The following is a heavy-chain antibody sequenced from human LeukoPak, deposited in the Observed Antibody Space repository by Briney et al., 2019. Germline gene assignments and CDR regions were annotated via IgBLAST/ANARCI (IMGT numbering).Heavy chain of an antibody. CDR2: INHSGST. Sequence: PSETLSLTCAVYGGSFSGYYWSWIRQPPGKGLEWIGEINHSGSTNYNPSLKSRVTISVDTSKNQFSLKLSSVTAADTAVYYCARYCSGGSCYNRGTFDYWGQGTLVTVSS. D-gene: IGHD2-15*01. J-gene: IGHJ4*02. V-gene: IGHV4-34*01. CDR3: ARYCSGGSCYNRGTFDY. CDR1: GGSFSGYY.